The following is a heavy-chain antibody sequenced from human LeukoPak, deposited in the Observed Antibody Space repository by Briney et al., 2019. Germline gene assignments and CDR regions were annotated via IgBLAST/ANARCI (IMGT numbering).Heavy chain of an antibody. D-gene: IGHD3-10*01. CDR2: FYYSGST. Sequence: SEPLSLTCTVSGGSITSHYWSWIRQPPGKGLEWLGYFYYSGSTNYNPSLESRVTISVDTSKNQFSLKLSSVTAADTAVYYCARDYYGSGRAIYGMDVWGQGTTVTVSS. J-gene: IGHJ6*02. CDR1: GGSITSHY. CDR3: ARDYYGSGRAIYGMDV. V-gene: IGHV4-59*11.